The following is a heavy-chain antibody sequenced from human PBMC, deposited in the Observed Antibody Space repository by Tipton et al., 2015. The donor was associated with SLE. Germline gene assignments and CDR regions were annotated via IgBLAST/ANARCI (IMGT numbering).Heavy chain of an antibody. CDR2: INHSGST. D-gene: IGHD1-26*01. Sequence: TLSLICAVYGGSFGGYYWSWIRQPPGKGLEWIGEINHSGSTNYNPSLKSRVTISVDTSKNQFSLKLSSVTAADTAVYYCARGDFTGATTWFDPWGQGTLVTVSS. J-gene: IGHJ5*02. V-gene: IGHV4-34*01. CDR3: ARGDFTGATTWFDP. CDR1: GGSFGGYY.